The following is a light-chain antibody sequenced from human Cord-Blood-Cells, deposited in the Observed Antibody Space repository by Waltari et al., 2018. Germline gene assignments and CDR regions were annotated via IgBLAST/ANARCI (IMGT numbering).Light chain of an antibody. Sequence: AIRMTQSPSSLSASTGDRVTITCRAGQGISSYLAWYQQKPGKAPKLLIYGAATLQSGVPSRFSGSGSGTDFTLTISCLQSEDFATYYCQQYYSYPWTFGQGTKVEIK. J-gene: IGKJ1*01. CDR3: QQYYSYPWT. CDR2: GAA. CDR1: QGISSY. V-gene: IGKV1-8*01.